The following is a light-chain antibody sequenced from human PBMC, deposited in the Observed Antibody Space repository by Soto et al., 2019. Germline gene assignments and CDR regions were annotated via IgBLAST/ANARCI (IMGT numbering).Light chain of an antibody. CDR1: SSDVGGYNY. J-gene: IGLJ1*01. CDR2: DVS. Sequence: QSALTQPASVSGSPGQSITISCTGTSSDVGGYNYVSWYQHHPGKAPKLMIFDVSNRPSGVSNRCSGSKSGNTASLTISGLQPDDEADYYYSSYTTSNTRPIVFGTGTKVTVL. CDR3: SSYTTSNTRPIV. V-gene: IGLV2-14*03.